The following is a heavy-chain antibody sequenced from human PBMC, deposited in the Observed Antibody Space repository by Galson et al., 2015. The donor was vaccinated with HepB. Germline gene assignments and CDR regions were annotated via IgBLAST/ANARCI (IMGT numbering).Heavy chain of an antibody. J-gene: IGHJ3*02. CDR2: ISWNSGSI. V-gene: IGHV3-9*01. Sequence: SLRLSCAASGFTFDDYAMHWVRQAPGKGLEWVSGISWNSGSIGYADSVKGRFTISRDNAKNSLYLQMNSLRAEDTALYYCAKDQGRSDYDSIFDIWGQGTMVTVSS. CDR3: AKDQGRSDYDSIFDI. CDR1: GFTFDDYA. D-gene: IGHD3-22*01.